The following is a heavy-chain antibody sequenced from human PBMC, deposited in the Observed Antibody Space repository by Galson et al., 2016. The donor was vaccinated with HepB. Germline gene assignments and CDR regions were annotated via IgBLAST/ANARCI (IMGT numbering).Heavy chain of an antibody. J-gene: IGHJ5*02. CDR2: IRGKLYGGTA. D-gene: IGHD3-9*01. V-gene: IGHV3-49*04. CDR3: ARGLIRYFDWLVGES. Sequence: SLRLSCAGSGFTFGDYPMSWVRQAPGKGLEWVGSIRGKLYGGTAQYAASVKDRFTISRDDSKSIAYLQMNSLRNEDTAMYFCARGLIRYFDWLVGESWGQGTPVTVSS. CDR1: GFTFGDYP.